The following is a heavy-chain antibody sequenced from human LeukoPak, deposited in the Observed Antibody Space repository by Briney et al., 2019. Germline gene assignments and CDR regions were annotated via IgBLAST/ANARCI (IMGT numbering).Heavy chain of an antibody. Sequence: PGGSLRLSCAASGFSFSDAWMSWVRQIPGKGLEWVGRIESKTDGGTTDYAAPVKGRFTISRDNAKNSLYLQMNSLRAGDTAVYYCARGDLYYYDSSGGDYWGQGTLVTVSS. V-gene: IGHV3-15*04. CDR2: IESKTDGGTT. D-gene: IGHD3-22*01. CDR1: GFSFSDAW. J-gene: IGHJ4*02. CDR3: ARGDLYYYDSSGGDY.